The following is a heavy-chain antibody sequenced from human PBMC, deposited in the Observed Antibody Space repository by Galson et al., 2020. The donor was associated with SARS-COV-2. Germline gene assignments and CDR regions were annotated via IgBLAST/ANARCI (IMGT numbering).Heavy chain of an antibody. J-gene: IGHJ3*02. D-gene: IGHD3-22*01. CDR2: VNSDGRST. CDR3: AKEYYYDSSGPLDVCDI. V-gene: IGHV3-74*01. Sequence: GGSLSLSCAASGFTFSSYWMHWVRQAPGKGLVWVSRVNSDGRSTTYADSVKGRFTISRDNAKNTLYLQMNSLRAEDTAIYYCAKEYYYDSSGPLDVCDIWGQGTMVTVSS. CDR1: GFTFSSYW.